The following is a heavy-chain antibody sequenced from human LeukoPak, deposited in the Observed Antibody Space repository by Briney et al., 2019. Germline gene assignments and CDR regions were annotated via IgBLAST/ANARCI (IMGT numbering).Heavy chain of an antibody. J-gene: IGHJ4*02. CDR2: IGTLGDIA. CDR1: GFTFRSYA. V-gene: IGHV3-23*01. Sequence: GGSLRLSCAASGFTFRSYAMTWVRQAPGKGLEWVSAIGTLGDIAYYADSVRGRFTISRDNSKNTLYLQMTSLRAEDTAIYYCAKNASGGLDYWGQGTLVTVS. CDR3: AKNASGGLDY. D-gene: IGHD2-15*01.